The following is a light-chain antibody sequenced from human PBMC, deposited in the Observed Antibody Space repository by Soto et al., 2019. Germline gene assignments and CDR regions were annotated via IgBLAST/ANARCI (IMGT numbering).Light chain of an antibody. CDR2: RNN. V-gene: IGLV1-47*03. CDR1: SPNIGSNY. Sequence: QSVLTQPPSASGTPGQRVTISCSGSSPNIGSNYVYWYQQLPGTAPKLLIYRNNQRPSGVPDRFSGSKSGTSASLAISGLWSDDEADYYCAALDDSLSGVVFGGGTKLTVL. CDR3: AALDDSLSGVV. J-gene: IGLJ2*01.